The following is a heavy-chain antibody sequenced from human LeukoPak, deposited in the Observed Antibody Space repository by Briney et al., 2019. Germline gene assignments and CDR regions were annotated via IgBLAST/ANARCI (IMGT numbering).Heavy chain of an antibody. D-gene: IGHD3-10*01. CDR2: IKQDGSEK. Sequence: PGGSLRLSCAASGFTFSSYWMSWVRQAPGKGLEWVANIKQDGSEKYYVDSVKGRFTISRDNAKNPLYLQMNSLRAEDTAVYYCARADGSGSYSYYYYYGMDVWGQGTTVTVSS. CDR1: GFTFSSYW. V-gene: IGHV3-7*01. J-gene: IGHJ6*02. CDR3: ARADGSGSYSYYYYYGMDV.